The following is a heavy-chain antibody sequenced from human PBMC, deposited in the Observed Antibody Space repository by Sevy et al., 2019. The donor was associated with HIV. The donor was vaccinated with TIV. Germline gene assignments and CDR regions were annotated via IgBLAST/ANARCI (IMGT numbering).Heavy chain of an antibody. CDR2: IYYSGST. D-gene: IGHD4-17*01. V-gene: IGHV4-31*03. CDR1: GGSISSGGYY. J-gene: IGHJ3*02. Sequence: SETLSLTCTVSGGSISSGGYYWSWIRQHPGKGLEWIGYIYYSGSTYYNPSLKSRVTISVDTSKNQFSLKLSSVTAADTAVYYCATPNPLLYGDHRDGAFDIWGQGTMVTVSS. CDR3: ATPNPLLYGDHRDGAFDI.